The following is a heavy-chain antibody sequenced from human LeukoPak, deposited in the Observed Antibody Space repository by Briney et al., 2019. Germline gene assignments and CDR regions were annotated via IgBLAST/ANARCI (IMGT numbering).Heavy chain of an antibody. V-gene: IGHV3-21*01. CDR1: GFTFSSYS. J-gene: IGHJ4*02. CDR3: ARDSVDTAMVLES. Sequence: GGSLRLSCAASGFTFSSYSMNWVRQAPGKGLEWVSSISSSSSYIYYADSVKGRFTISRDNAKNSLYLQMNSLRAEDTAVYYCARDSVDTAMVLESWGQGTLVTVSS. CDR2: ISSSSSYI. D-gene: IGHD5-18*01.